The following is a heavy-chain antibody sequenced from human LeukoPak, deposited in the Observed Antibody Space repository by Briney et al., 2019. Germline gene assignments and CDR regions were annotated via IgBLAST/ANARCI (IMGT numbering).Heavy chain of an antibody. J-gene: IGHJ4*02. CDR1: GFTFSSYW. V-gene: IGHV3-7*01. CDR2: IKQDGSEK. D-gene: IGHD1-26*01. CDR3: ARVRIVEAHYFDY. Sequence: GGSLRLSCAASGFTFSSYWMSWVRQAPGKGLEWVANIKQDGSEKYYVDSVKGRFTISRDNAKNSLYLQMNSLRAEDTAVYYCARVRIVEAHYFDYWGQGTLVTVSS.